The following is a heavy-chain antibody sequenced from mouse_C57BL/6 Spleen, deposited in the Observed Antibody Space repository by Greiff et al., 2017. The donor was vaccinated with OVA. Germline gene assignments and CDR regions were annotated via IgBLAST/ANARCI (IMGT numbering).Heavy chain of an antibody. CDR3: ARGGGYDDY. V-gene: IGHV1-82*01. J-gene: IGHJ2*01. CDR1: GYAFSSSW. Sequence: VQLQESGPELVKPGASVKISCKASGYAFSSSWMNWVKQRPGKGLEWIGRIYPGDGDTNYNGKFKGKATLTADKSSSTAYMQLSSLTSEDSAVYFCARGGGYDDYWGQGTTLTVSS. D-gene: IGHD2-2*01. CDR2: IYPGDGDT.